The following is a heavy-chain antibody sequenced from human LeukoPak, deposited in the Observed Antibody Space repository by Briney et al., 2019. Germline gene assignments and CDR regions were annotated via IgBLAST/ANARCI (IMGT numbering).Heavy chain of an antibody. CDR2: IYYSGST. V-gene: IGHV4-39*01. Sequence: SETPSLTCTVSGGSISSGTYYWGWIRQPPGKGLEWIGSIYYSGSTGYNPSLKSRVTISVDTSKNQFSLKLSSVTAADTAVYYCARVSGDTVTRRFFDYWGQGTLVTVSS. CDR3: ARVSGDTVTRRFFDY. D-gene: IGHD4-17*01. J-gene: IGHJ4*02. CDR1: GGSISSGTYY.